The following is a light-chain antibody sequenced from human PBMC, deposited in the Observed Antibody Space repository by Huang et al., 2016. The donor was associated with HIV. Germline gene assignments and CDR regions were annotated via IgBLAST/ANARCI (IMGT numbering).Light chain of an antibody. CDR1: QNINNY. V-gene: IGKV3-11*01. CDR3: QQRGAWPLT. CDR2: DSF. Sequence: DIVLTQSPATLSLSPGQRATLSCRASQNINNYLVGYQQKPGQAPRLLIDDSFNRATGIPARFSGSGSGTDFTLTINTLEPEDFAVYYCQQRGAWPLTFGGGTKVEIK. J-gene: IGKJ4*01.